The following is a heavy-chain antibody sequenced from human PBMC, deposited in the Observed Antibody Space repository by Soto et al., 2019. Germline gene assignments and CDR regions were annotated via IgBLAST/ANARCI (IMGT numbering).Heavy chain of an antibody. CDR2: ISYSGST. J-gene: IGHJ1*01. V-gene: IGHV4-31*03. Sequence: SETLSLTCTVSAGSISSGGYYWSWIRQYPGQGLEWIGYISYSGSTYYNQSLKSRITISVDTSKNQFFLKLRSVTAAVPAVYYCARANSYPGSGYSPPSAEYCQHCRQRT. CDR1: AGSISSGGYY. D-gene: IGHD3-22*01. CDR3: ARANSYPGSGYSPPSAEYCQH.